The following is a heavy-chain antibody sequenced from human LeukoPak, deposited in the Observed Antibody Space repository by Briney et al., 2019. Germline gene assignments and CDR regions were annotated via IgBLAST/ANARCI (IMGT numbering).Heavy chain of an antibody. CDR3: AELGITMIGGV. CDR1: GFTFSSSA. J-gene: IGHJ6*04. Sequence: PGGSLRLSCAASGFTFSSSAVNWVRQAPGKGLEWVSAISGSGGSTYYADSVKGRFTISRDNSRNTLYLQMNSLRAEDTAVYYCAELGITMIGGVWGKGTTVTISS. D-gene: IGHD3-10*02. V-gene: IGHV3-23*01. CDR2: ISGSGGST.